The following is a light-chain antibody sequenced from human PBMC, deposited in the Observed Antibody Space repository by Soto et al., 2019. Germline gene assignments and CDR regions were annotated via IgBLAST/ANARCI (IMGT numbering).Light chain of an antibody. CDR2: AAS. J-gene: IGKJ1*01. Sequence: AIRMTQSPSSFSASTGDRVTITCRASQGISSYLAWYQQKPGKAPKLLIYAASTVQSGVPSRFSGSGSGTDFTLIISCLQSEDFATYYYQQYYSYPCTFGQGTKVEIK. CDR1: QGISSY. V-gene: IGKV1-8*01. CDR3: QQYYSYPCT.